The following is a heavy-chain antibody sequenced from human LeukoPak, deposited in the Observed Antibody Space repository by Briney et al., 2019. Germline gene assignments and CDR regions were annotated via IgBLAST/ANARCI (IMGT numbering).Heavy chain of an antibody. J-gene: IGHJ4*02. CDR1: GGSISSYY. CDR2: LYYMRGA. CDR3: AILGGGPPMATPDF. D-gene: IGHD3-10*01. V-gene: IGHV4-59*01. Sequence: SETLSLTCTVSGGSISSYYWSWIRQPPGKGLEWIGNLYYMRGAWYKSSLKSRVTTSVDTSRNEFSLKLSSVTAADTAVYYCAILGGGPPMATPDFWGQGTLVTVSS.